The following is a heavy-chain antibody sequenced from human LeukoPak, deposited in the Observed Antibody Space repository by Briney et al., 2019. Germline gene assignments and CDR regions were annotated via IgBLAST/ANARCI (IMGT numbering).Heavy chain of an antibody. CDR1: GGSISSNNW. D-gene: IGHD3-22*01. J-gene: IGHJ4*02. CDR3: ARDSSYDSSGFLPDY. CDR2: IYHSGSA. Sequence: SETLSLTCGVSGGSISSNNWWSWVRQPPGQGLEWIGEIYHSGSANYNPSLKSRVTISVDKSKNQLSLKLSSVTAADTAVYYCARDSSYDSSGFLPDYWGQGTLVTVSS. V-gene: IGHV4-4*02.